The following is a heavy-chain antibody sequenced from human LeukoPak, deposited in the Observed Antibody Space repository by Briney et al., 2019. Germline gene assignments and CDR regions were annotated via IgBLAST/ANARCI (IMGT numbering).Heavy chain of an antibody. V-gene: IGHV1-18*01. CDR3: ARERVYGNYVRPPLDS. CDR2: ISAYNGNT. J-gene: IGHJ4*02. CDR1: GYTFTSYG. Sequence: GASVKVSCKASGYTFTSYGISSVRQAPGQGLEWMGWISAYNGNTNYAQTVKGRVTMTTDTSTSTAYMELRSLRSDDTAVYYCARERVYGNYVRPPLDSWGQGTLVTVSS. D-gene: IGHD4-11*01.